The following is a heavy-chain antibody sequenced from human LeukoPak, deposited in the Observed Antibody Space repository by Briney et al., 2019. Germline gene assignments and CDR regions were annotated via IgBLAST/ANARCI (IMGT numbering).Heavy chain of an antibody. CDR2: ISAYNGNT. Sequence: GASVKVSCKASGYTFTSYGISWVRQAPGQGLEWMGWISAYNGNTNYAQKLQGRVTMTTDTSTSTAYMELRSLRSDDTAVYYCARSVVVPAAILSWDYWGQGTLVTVSS. V-gene: IGHV1-18*01. CDR1: GYTFTSYG. CDR3: ARSVVVPAAILSWDY. D-gene: IGHD2-2*02. J-gene: IGHJ4*02.